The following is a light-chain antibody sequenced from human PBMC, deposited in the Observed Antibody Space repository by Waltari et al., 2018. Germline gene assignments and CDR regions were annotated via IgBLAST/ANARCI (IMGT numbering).Light chain of an antibody. Sequence: QSALTQPRSVSGSPGQSVTISCTGIDVGGYDYVSWYQPYPGKAPKLIIHRVTKRPSGVPPRFSGPRSGNPALLTISGLQAEDDADYYCCSNAGSHTYFFGPGTKVTVL. V-gene: IGLV2-11*01. CDR1: DVGGYDY. J-gene: IGLJ1*01. CDR2: RVT. CDR3: CSNAGSHTYF.